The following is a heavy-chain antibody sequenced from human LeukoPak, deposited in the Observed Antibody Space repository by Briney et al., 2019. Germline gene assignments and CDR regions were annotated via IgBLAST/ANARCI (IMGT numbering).Heavy chain of an antibody. D-gene: IGHD6-19*01. CDR2: INPSGGST. J-gene: IGHJ6*02. V-gene: IGHV1-46*01. CDR1: GYTFTSYY. CDR3: ARDENQWLVPYYYYGMDV. Sequence: ASVKVSCKASGYTFTSYYMHWVRQAPGQGLEWMGIINPSGGSTSYAQKFQGRVTMTRDTSTSTVYMELSSLRSEDTAVYYCARDENQWLVPYYYYGMDVWGQGTTVTVPS.